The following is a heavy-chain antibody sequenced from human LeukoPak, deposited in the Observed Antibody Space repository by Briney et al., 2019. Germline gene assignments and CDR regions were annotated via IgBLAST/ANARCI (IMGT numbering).Heavy chain of an antibody. CDR3: AKDVGKWESLHFFDY. CDR2: IRGSGGST. Sequence: PGGSLRLSCAASGFTFNNYAMSWVRQAPGKGLEWVSTIRGSGGSTYYADSVKGRFTISRDNFKNTLYLQMNSLRGDDTAVYYCAKDVGKWESLHFFDYWGQGTLVTVSS. D-gene: IGHD1-26*01. CDR1: GFTFNNYA. V-gene: IGHV3-23*01. J-gene: IGHJ4*02.